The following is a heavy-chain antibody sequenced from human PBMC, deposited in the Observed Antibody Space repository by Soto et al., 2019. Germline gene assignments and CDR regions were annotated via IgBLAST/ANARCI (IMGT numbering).Heavy chain of an antibody. J-gene: IGHJ6*02. CDR3: ARAPVTGNRPYYYSGMDV. CDR1: GGTFSSYT. CDR2: IIPIFGSA. V-gene: IGHV1-69*06. Sequence: QVQLVQSGAGVKKPGSSVKVSCKASGGTFSSYTISWVRRAPGQGLEWMGGIIPIFGSANYAQKFQGRVTINADKSTTTAYMEVSSLRSEDTAVYYCARAPVTGNRPYYYSGMDVWGQGTTVTVSS. D-gene: IGHD3-16*02.